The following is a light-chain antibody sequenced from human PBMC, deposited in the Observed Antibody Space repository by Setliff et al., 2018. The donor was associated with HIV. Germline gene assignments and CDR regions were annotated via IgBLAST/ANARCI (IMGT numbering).Light chain of an antibody. CDR2: DAS. CDR1: QSVHNNY. Sequence: EIVLTQSPGTLSLSPGERVTLSCRASQSVHNNYVAWYQQKPGQAPRLLIYDASSRATGIPDRLSGSWSGTDFTLTISRLEPEDFAVYYCQQYGGSPRTFGQGTKVDIK. CDR3: QQYGGSPRT. J-gene: IGKJ1*01. V-gene: IGKV3-20*01.